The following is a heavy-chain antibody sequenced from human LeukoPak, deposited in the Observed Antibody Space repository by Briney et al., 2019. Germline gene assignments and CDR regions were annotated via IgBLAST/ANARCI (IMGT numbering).Heavy chain of an antibody. CDR1: GFTVSGNY. Sequence: GGSLRLSCAASGFTVSGNYMSWVRQAPGKGLEGVSVIYSGGSTYYADSVKGRFTISRDNSKNTLYLQMNSLRAEDTAVYYCARDGGDYLLWSYGMDVWGQGTTVTVSS. J-gene: IGHJ6*02. CDR2: IYSGGST. CDR3: ARDGGDYLLWSYGMDV. D-gene: IGHD3-10*01. V-gene: IGHV3-53*01.